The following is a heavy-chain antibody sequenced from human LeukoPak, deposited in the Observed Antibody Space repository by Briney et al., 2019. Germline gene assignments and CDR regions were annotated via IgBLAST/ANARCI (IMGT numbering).Heavy chain of an antibody. J-gene: IGHJ4*02. CDR3: AKSGDSSGYYHLDY. D-gene: IGHD3-22*01. V-gene: IGHV3-23*01. Sequence: PGGSLRLSCAASGFTFSTYAMNWVRQAPGKGLEWVSAISGSGGSTYYADSVKGRFTISRDNSKNTLYLQMNSLRAEDTAVYYCAKSGDSSGYYHLDYWGQGTLVTVSS. CDR1: GFTFSTYA. CDR2: ISGSGGST.